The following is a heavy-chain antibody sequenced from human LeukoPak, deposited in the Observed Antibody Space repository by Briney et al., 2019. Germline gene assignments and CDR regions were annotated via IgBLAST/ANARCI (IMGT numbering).Heavy chain of an antibody. CDR3: ARALGYYYDSSGSYYFDY. J-gene: IGHJ4*02. D-gene: IGHD3-22*01. Sequence: GGSLRLSCAASGFTVSSNYMSWVRQAPGKGLEWVSVIHSGGSTYYADSVKGRFTISRDNSKNTLYLQMNSLRAEDTAVYYCARALGYYYDSSGSYYFDYWGQGTLVTVSS. V-gene: IGHV3-53*01. CDR2: IHSGGST. CDR1: GFTVSSNY.